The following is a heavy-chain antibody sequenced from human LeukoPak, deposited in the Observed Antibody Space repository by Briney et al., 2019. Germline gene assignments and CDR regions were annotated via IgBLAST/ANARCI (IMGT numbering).Heavy chain of an antibody. CDR3: VKGLYSSGWYGGNWFDP. Sequence: GGSLRLSCSASGFTFSSYAMHWVRQAPGKGLEYVSAISSNGGGTYYADSVKGRFTISRDNSKNTLYLQMSSLRAEDTAVYYCVKGLYSSGWYGGNWFDPWGQGTLVTVSS. CDR1: GFTFSSYA. J-gene: IGHJ5*02. V-gene: IGHV3-64D*06. D-gene: IGHD6-19*01. CDR2: ISSNGGGT.